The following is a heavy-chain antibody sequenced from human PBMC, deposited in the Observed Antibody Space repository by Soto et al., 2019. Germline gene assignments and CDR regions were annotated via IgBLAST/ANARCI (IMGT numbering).Heavy chain of an antibody. CDR1: GGIFSTHG. D-gene: IGHD2-21*02. Sequence: QVQLVQSGAEVKKPGSSVKVSCEASGGIFSTHGISWVRQAPGQGPQWMGGIIPMFGTANYAQKFQGRVTMTAETSTTTVYLELSGLKSEDTAVYFCARDWPDTYCGGDCPLGYYYHGMDVWGQGTAVTVSS. CDR3: ARDWPDTYCGGDCPLGYYYHGMDV. V-gene: IGHV1-69*06. J-gene: IGHJ6*02. CDR2: IIPMFGTA.